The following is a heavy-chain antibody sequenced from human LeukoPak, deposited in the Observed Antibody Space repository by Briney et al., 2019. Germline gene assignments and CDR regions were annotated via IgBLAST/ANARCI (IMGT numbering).Heavy chain of an antibody. CDR3: ARDPEGSGWEGNDY. CDR2: IYSGGST. CDR1: GFTVSSNY. Sequence: GGSLRLSCAASGFTVSSNYMSWVRQAPGKGLEWVSVIYSGGSTYYAVSVKGRFTISRDNSKNTLYLQMNRLRAEDTAVYCCARDPEGSGWEGNDYGGQGTLVTVSS. D-gene: IGHD6-19*01. J-gene: IGHJ4*02. V-gene: IGHV3-53*01.